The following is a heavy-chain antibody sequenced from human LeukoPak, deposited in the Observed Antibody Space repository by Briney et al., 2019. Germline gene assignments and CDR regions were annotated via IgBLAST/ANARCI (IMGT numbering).Heavy chain of an antibody. Sequence: GASVKVSCKASGYTFTGYYMHWVRQAPGQGLEWMGWISSAGNTNYAPKFQDRATMTTDTSTSTAYIELRSLRSEDTAVYYCARDTVHPWVGPSGYSDVDFDYWGQGTLVTVSS. CDR2: ISSAGNT. J-gene: IGHJ4*02. CDR1: GYTFTGYY. CDR3: ARDTVHPWVGPSGYSDVDFDY. V-gene: IGHV1-18*04. D-gene: IGHD3-22*01.